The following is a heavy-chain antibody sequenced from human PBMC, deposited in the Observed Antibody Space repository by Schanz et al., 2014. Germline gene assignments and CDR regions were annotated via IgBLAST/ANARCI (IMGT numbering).Heavy chain of an antibody. J-gene: IGHJ6*02. CDR2: INPRGDST. V-gene: IGHV1-46*01. CDR1: KHTFTSYS. Sequence: QVQLVQSGAEVKKPGASVKVSCKASKHTFTSYSIHWVRQAPGQGLEWMGIINPRGDSTSNTQKFQGRVTMTRDTSTSTVFMELSSLRSEDTAVYYCARGCFKSSTTCLPSNGVDVWGQGTTVTVSS. CDR3: ARGCFKSSTTCLPSNGVDV. D-gene: IGHD2-2*01.